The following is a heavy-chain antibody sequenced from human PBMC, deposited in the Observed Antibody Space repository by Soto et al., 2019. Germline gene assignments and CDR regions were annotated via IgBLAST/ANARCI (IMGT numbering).Heavy chain of an antibody. J-gene: IGHJ4*02. V-gene: IGHV3-48*02. CDR2: ISSSSSTM. CDR1: GFTFSSYS. D-gene: IGHD1-26*01. Sequence: EVQLVESGGGLVQPGGSLRLSCAASGFTFSSYSMNWVRQAPGKGLEWVSYISSSSSTMYYADSVKGRFTISRDNAKTSLFLHMNSLRDEDTSVYYCARDSTDADSGSYSCDYWGQGTLVTVSS. CDR3: ARDSTDADSGSYSCDY.